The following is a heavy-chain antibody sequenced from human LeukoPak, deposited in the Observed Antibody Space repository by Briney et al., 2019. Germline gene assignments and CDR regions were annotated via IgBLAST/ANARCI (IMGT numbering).Heavy chain of an antibody. CDR2: IIPIFGTA. V-gene: IGHV1-69*05. Sequence: SVKVSCKASGGAFSSYAISWVRQAPGQGLEWTGGIIPIFGTANYAQKFQGRVTITTDESTSTAYMELSSLRSEDTAVYYCAVYSGYDYIQFDYWGQGTLVTVSS. CDR3: AVYSGYDYIQFDY. D-gene: IGHD5-12*01. CDR1: GGAFSSYA. J-gene: IGHJ4*02.